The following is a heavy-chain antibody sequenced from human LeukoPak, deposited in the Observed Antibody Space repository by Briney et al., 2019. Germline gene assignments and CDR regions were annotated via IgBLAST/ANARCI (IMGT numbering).Heavy chain of an antibody. CDR2: THYSGST. CDR1: GGSISSSTYY. Sequence: SETLSLTCTVSGGSISSSTYYWGWIRQPQGKGLEWIASTHYSGSTYYNSSLTSRVTVSVATSKNQCSLNLSSVTAADTAVYYCARGMLDSGYDPRGAPYYFDYWGQGTLVTVSS. D-gene: IGHD5-12*01. V-gene: IGHV4-39*01. CDR3: ARGMLDSGYDPRGAPYYFDY. J-gene: IGHJ4*02.